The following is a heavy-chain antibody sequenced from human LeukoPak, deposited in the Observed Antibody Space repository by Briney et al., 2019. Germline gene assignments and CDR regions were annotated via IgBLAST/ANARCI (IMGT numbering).Heavy chain of an antibody. J-gene: IGHJ4*02. CDR1: GFIFSNYG. CDR2: ISYDGSNK. Sequence: RGSLRLSCAASGFIFSNYGMHWVRQAPGKGLEWVAVISYDGSNKYYADSVKGRFTISRDNSKNTLYLQMNSLRAEDTAVYYCARDDPAAAAVFGYWGQGTLVTVSS. D-gene: IGHD6-13*01. V-gene: IGHV3-30*03. CDR3: ARDDPAAAAVFGY.